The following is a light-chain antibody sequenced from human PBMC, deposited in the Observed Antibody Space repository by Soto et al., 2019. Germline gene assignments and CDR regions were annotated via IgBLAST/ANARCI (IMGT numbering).Light chain of an antibody. V-gene: IGKV3D-15*01. CDR3: QQYNNWPPIT. CDR2: GAS. CDR1: QSISDT. J-gene: IGKJ5*01. Sequence: EIVMTQSPATLSVSPGGRATLSCRASQSISDTLAWYQQKPGQAPRLLIYGASNRATGIPDRFSGSGSGTDFTLTISRLEPEDFAVYYCQQYNNWPPITFGQGTRLEIK.